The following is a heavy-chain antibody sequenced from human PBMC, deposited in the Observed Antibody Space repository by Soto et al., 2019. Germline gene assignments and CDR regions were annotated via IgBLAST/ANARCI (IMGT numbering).Heavy chain of an antibody. J-gene: IGHJ4*02. CDR3: ARAPYSNAWYRFDL. Sequence: QLVESGGGLVQPGGSLRLSCEASGFTFSGYWMSWVRQAPGKGLEWVADIKHDGSVQYYVDSVKGRLTISRDNAKNQLDLQMNGLRAEDTALYYCARAPYSNAWYRFDLWGQGTLVTVSS. CDR1: GFTFSGYW. V-gene: IGHV3-7*03. D-gene: IGHD4-4*01. CDR2: IKHDGSVQ.